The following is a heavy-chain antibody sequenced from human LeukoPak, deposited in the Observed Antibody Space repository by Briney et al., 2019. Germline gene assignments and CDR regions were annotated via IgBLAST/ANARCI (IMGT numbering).Heavy chain of an antibody. V-gene: IGHV1/OR15-1*04. CDR3: AGGDPSGGYYYYGMDV. Sequence: GASVKVSCKASGYIFTDYYMHWVRQAPGQELGWMGRINPNSGGTNYAQKFQGRVTITRDTSASTAYMELSSLRSEDTAVYYCAGGDPSGGYYYYGMDVWGQGTTVTVSS. CDR1: GYIFTDYY. D-gene: IGHD3-10*01. J-gene: IGHJ6*02. CDR2: INPNSGGT.